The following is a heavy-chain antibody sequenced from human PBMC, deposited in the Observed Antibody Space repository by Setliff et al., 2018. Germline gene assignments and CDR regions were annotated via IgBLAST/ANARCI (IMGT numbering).Heavy chain of an antibody. Sequence: ASVKVSCKASGYTFTTYAMHWVRQAPGQRLEWMGWINAGKGSTKYSQKFQGRVTITRDTSASTAYMELSSLRSEDTAVYYCARDVLQFLEWLFVPEGMDVWGQGALVTVSS. V-gene: IGHV1-3*01. CDR1: GYTFTTYA. CDR2: INAGKGST. CDR3: ARDVLQFLEWLFVPEGMDV. D-gene: IGHD3-3*01. J-gene: IGHJ4*02.